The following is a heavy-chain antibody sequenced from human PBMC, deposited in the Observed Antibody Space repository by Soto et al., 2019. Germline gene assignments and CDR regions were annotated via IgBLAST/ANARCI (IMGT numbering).Heavy chain of an antibody. Sequence: GASVKVSCKASGYTFTGYYLHWVRQAPGQGLEWMGWIDPNSGGSNSAQNFQGRVTMSRDTSISTAYMELTSLRYDDTAVYYCARDLARIAVAGYYFDYWAQGTLVTVSS. CDR2: IDPNSGGS. V-gene: IGHV1-2*02. CDR3: ARDLARIAVAGYYFDY. D-gene: IGHD6-19*01. J-gene: IGHJ4*02. CDR1: GYTFTGYY.